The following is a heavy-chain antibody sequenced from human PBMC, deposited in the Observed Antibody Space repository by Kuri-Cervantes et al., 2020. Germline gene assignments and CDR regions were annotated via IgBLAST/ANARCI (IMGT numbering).Heavy chain of an antibody. Sequence: GGSLRLSCAASGFTFSSYDMHWVRQATGKGLEWVSAIGTAGDTYYPGSVKGRFTISRDNSKNSLYLQMNSLRTEDTALYYCAKELYSYGLAYWGQGTLVTVSS. CDR2: IGTAGDT. J-gene: IGHJ4*02. V-gene: IGHV3-13*01. CDR1: GFTFSSYD. D-gene: IGHD5-18*01. CDR3: AKELYSYGLAY.